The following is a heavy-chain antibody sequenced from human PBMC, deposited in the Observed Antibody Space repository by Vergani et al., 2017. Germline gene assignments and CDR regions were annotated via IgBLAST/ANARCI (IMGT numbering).Heavy chain of an antibody. V-gene: IGHV4-39*01. CDR2: IYYSGST. CDR1: GGSISSSSYY. D-gene: IGHD3-9*01. Sequence: QLQLQESGPGLVKPSETLSLTCTVSGGSISSSSYYWGWIRQPPGKGLEWIGSIYYSGSTYYNPSLKSRVTISVDTSKNQFSLKLSAVTAADTAVYYCARHYDIWTGSREDDAFDVWGQGTMVTVSS. J-gene: IGHJ3*01. CDR3: ARHYDIWTGSREDDAFDV.